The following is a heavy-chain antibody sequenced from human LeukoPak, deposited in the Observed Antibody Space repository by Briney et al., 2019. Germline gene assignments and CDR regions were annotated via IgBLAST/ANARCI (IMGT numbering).Heavy chain of an antibody. CDR3: ARDLEYSSSSPWFDP. V-gene: IGHV1-2*02. Sequence: GASVKVSCKASGYTFTSNGISWVRQAPGQGLEWMGWINPNSGGTNYAQKFQGRVTMTRDTSISTAYMELSRLRSDDTAVYYCARDLEYSSSSPWFDPWGQGTLVTVSS. CDR1: GYTFTSNG. D-gene: IGHD6-6*01. J-gene: IGHJ5*02. CDR2: INPNSGGT.